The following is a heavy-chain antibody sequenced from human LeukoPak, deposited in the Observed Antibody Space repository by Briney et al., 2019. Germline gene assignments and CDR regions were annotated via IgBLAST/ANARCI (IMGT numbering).Heavy chain of an antibody. V-gene: IGHV3-20*04. J-gene: IGHJ4*02. Sequence: SGGSLRLSCAASGFTFDDYGMSWVRQAPGKGLEWVSGINWNGGSTGYADSVKGRFTISRDNAKNSLYLQMNSLRSEDTAVYYCALSAEKQLVYFDFWGQGTLVTVSS. CDR3: ALSAEKQLVYFDF. CDR1: GFTFDDYG. D-gene: IGHD6-13*01. CDR2: INWNGGST.